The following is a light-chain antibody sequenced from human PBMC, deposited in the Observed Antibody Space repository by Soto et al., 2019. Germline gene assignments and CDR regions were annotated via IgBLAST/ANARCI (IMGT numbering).Light chain of an antibody. Sequence: EIVLTQSPGTLSLSPGERATLSCRASQSVSSNYLAWYRRKPGQAPRRLIYGASNRATDIPGRFSGSGSGTDFTLTITRLEPEDLAVYYCQQYGSSPPAFGPGTRVEIK. CDR3: QQYGSSPPA. CDR1: QSVSSNY. V-gene: IGKV3-20*01. J-gene: IGKJ1*01. CDR2: GAS.